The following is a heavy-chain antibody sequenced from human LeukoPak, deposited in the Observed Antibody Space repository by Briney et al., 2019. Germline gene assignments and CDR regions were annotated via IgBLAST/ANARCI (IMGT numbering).Heavy chain of an antibody. V-gene: IGHV4-39*01. CDR3: ARHIFVSSWYFDY. Sequence: PSGTLSLTCTVSGGSISSSSYYWGWIRQPPGRGLEWSGSIYYSGSTYYNPSIKSRVTISVDTSKNQFSLKLSSVTAADTAVYYCARHIFVSSWYFDYWGQGTLVTVSS. D-gene: IGHD6-13*01. CDR1: GGSISSSSYY. J-gene: IGHJ4*02. CDR2: IYYSGST.